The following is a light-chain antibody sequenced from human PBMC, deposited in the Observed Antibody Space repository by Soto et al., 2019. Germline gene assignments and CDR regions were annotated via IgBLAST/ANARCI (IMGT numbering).Light chain of an antibody. CDR3: ASWDDSLV. Sequence: QSVLTQPPSASGIPGQRVTISCSGSSSNIGSNSVYWYQQLPGTAPKLLIFRNDQRPSGVPDRFSASRSGTSASLAISGLRSEDEADYYCASWDDSLVFGGGTKVTVL. CDR1: SSNIGSNS. CDR2: RND. J-gene: IGLJ2*01. V-gene: IGLV1-47*01.